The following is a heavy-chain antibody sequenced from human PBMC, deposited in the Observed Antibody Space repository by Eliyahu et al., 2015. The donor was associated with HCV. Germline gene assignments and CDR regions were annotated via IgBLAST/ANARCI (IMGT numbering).Heavy chain of an antibody. CDR1: GFTFXSYS. Sequence: QLVESGGGLVQPGGSLRVSCAASGFTFXSYSMNWVRQAPGKGLEWVSYISSSSNTIYYADSVKGRFTVSRDNAKNSLFLQMSSLRDEDTAVYYCALLRGYSAYDYANFDCWGQGTLVTVSS. V-gene: IGHV3-48*02. J-gene: IGHJ4*02. CDR3: ALLRGYSAYDYANFDC. CDR2: ISSSSNTI. D-gene: IGHD5-12*01.